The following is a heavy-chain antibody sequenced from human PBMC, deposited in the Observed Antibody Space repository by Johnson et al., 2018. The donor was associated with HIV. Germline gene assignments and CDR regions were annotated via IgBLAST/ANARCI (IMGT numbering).Heavy chain of an antibody. Sequence: QVHLVESGGGVVQPGRSLRLSCAASGFTFSSYGMHWVRQAPGKGLEWVAVIWYDGSNKYYADSVKGRFTISRDNSKNTLYLQMNSLRAEDTALYYCARDRTGGSYPRAFDIWGQGTMVTVSS. J-gene: IGHJ3*02. CDR1: GFTFSSYG. V-gene: IGHV3-33*01. CDR3: ARDRTGGSYPRAFDI. D-gene: IGHD1-26*01. CDR2: IWYDGSNK.